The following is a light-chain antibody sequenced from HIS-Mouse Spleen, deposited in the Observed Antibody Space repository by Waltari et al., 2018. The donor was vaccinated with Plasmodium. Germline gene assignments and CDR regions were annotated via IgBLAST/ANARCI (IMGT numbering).Light chain of an antibody. CDR3: QAWDSSTDYV. Sequence: SYELTQPPSVSVSPGQTARITCPGDALPKKYAYWYQQKSGQAPVLVIYEDSKRPSGIPERFSGSNSGNTATLTISGTQAMDEADYYCQAWDSSTDYVFGTGTKVTVL. CDR2: EDS. V-gene: IGLV3-1*01. J-gene: IGLJ1*01. CDR1: ALPKKY.